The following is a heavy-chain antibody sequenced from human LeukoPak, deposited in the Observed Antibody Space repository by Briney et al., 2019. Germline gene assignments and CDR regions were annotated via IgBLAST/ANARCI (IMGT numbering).Heavy chain of an antibody. CDR1: GLTFSGYT. CDR2: ISSSSTYI. CDR3: ARDSGGHY. D-gene: IGHD4-23*01. J-gene: IGHJ4*02. Sequence: PGGSLRLSCAASGLTFSGYTMNWVRQAPGKGLEWVSSISSSSTYIYYADSVKGRFTISRDNAKSSLYLQLNSLRAEDTAVYYCARDSGGHYWGQGTLVTVSS. V-gene: IGHV3-21*01.